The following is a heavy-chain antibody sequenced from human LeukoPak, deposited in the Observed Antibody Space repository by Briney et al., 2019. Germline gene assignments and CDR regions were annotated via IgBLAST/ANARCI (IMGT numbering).Heavy chain of an antibody. D-gene: IGHD7-27*01. CDR2: IYYSGST. J-gene: IGHJ6*03. CDR1: GYSISSSSYY. V-gene: IGHV4-39*07. Sequence: SETLSLTCTVSGYSISSSSYYWGWIRQPPGKGLEWIGSIYYSGSTYYNPSLKSRVTISVDTSKNQFSLKLSSVTAADTAVYYCARSPGEGYYYYYMDVWGKGTTVTVSS. CDR3: ARSPGEGYYYYYMDV.